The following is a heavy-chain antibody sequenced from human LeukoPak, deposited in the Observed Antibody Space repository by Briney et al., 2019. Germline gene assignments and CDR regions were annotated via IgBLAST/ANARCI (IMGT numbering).Heavy chain of an antibody. CDR3: ARYTSRWNGLYSWHMDV. V-gene: IGHV3-21*01. D-gene: IGHD6-19*01. CDR2: LSSTSTYI. CDR1: RFSFDTYT. Sequence: GGSLRLSCPAARFSFDTYTMNWVRQAPGKGLEWVSYLSSTSTYISYADSVKGRFTISRDNAKNSLYLQMNSLRVEDTAVYYCARYTSRWNGLYSWHMDVWGRGTTVIVSS. J-gene: IGHJ6*03.